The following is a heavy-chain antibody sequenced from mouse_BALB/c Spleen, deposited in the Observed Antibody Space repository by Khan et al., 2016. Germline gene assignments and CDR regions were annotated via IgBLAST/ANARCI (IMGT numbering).Heavy chain of an antibody. CDR1: GFTFSDYA. V-gene: IGHV5-6-5*01. J-gene: IGHJ4*01. CDR2: ISTGGTT. CDR3: SSEEDAMDY. Sequence: EVELVESGGGLVKPGGSLKLSCAASGFTFSDYAMSWVRQTPAKRLEWVASISTGGTTHYPDSMKGRFTISRDIARNVLYLQMSSLRSEDTGMYDCSSEEDAMDYWGQGTSVTVSA.